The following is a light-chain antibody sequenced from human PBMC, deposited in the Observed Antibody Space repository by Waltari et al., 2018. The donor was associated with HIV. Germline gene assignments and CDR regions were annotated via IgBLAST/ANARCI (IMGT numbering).Light chain of an antibody. V-gene: IGLV1-44*01. CDR3: ATWDDSLNGLV. CDR2: TDN. J-gene: IGLJ1*01. CDR1: TSNLGTNT. Sequence: QSVLTQPPSASGAPGQSITISWSGSTSNLGTNTVNWYQQVPGSAPRVLFDTDNQRFTGVPDRFAGSKSGTSASLAINGLQSEDEASYFCATWDDSLNGLVFGTGTWVTVL.